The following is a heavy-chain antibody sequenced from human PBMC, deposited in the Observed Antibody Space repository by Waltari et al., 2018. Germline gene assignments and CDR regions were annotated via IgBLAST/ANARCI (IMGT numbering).Heavy chain of an antibody. D-gene: IGHD5-12*01. CDR1: GYTFTGYY. CDR3: AREEATIRNKRNWFDP. CDR2: INPNSGGT. V-gene: IGHV1-2*02. J-gene: IGHJ5*02. Sequence: QVQLVQSGAEVKKPGASVKVSCKASGYTFTGYYMHWVRQAPGQGLEWMGWINPNSGGTNYAQKFQGRVTMTRDTSISTAYMELSRLRSDDTAVYYCAREEATIRNKRNWFDPWGQGTLVTVSS.